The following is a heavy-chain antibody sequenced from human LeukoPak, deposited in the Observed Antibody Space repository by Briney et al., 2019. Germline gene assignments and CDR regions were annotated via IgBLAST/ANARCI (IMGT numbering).Heavy chain of an antibody. CDR2: INHSGST. V-gene: IGHV4-34*01. CDR1: GGSFSGYY. CDR3: ARTGYDILTGYRYYYYCMDV. J-gene: IGHJ6*03. D-gene: IGHD3-9*01. Sequence: SETLSLTCAVYGGSFSGYYWSWTRQPPGKGLEWIGEINHSGSTNYNPSLKSRVTISVDTSKNQFSLKLSSVTAADTAVYYCARTGYDILTGYRYYYYCMDVWGKGTTVTVSS.